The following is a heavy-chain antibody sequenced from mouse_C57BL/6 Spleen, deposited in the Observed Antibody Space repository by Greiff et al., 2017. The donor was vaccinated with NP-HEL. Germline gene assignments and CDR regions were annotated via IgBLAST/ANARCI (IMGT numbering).Heavy chain of an antibody. CDR2: ISSGSSTS. CDR3: ARSGLLRSYWYFDV. D-gene: IGHD1-1*01. CDR1: GFTFSDYG. J-gene: IGHJ1*03. Sequence: EVQLVESGGGLVKPGGSLKLSCAASGFTFSDYGMHWVRQAPEKGLEWVAYISSGSSTSYYADTVNGRFTISRDNAKNTLFLQMTSLRSEDTAMYYCARSGLLRSYWYFDVWGTGTTVTVSS. V-gene: IGHV5-17*01.